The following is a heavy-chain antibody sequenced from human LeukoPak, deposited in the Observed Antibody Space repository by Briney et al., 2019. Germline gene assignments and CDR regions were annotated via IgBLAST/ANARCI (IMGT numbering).Heavy chain of an antibody. V-gene: IGHV4-34*01. CDR3: ARGRDSGSGSLTLDY. D-gene: IGHD3-10*01. J-gene: IGHJ4*02. CDR2: INQSGRT. CDR1: GESFSGYY. Sequence: SETLSLTCAVYGESFSGYYWSWIRQPPGKGLEWIGEINQSGRTNYKPSLKSRVTISADTSKNQFSLKLSSVPAADTAVYYCARGRDSGSGSLTLDYWGQGTLVTVSS.